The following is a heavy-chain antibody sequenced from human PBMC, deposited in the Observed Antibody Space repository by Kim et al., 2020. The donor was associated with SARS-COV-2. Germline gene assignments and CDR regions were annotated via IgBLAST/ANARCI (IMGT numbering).Heavy chain of an antibody. Sequence: SETLSLTCAVYGGSFSGYYWSWIRQPPGKGLEWIGEINHSGSTNYNPSLKSRVTISVDTSKNQFSLKLSSVTAADTAVYYCASAYYYYYYGMDVWGQGTT. J-gene: IGHJ6*02. V-gene: IGHV4-34*01. CDR1: GGSFSGYY. CDR3: ASAYYYYYYGMDV. CDR2: INHSGST.